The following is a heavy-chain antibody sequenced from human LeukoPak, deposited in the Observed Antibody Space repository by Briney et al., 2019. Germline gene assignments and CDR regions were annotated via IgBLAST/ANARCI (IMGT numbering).Heavy chain of an antibody. CDR3: ARDNGAGYYYYLDV. D-gene: IGHD6-19*01. Sequence: GGSLRLSCAASGFKVSSRYMSWVRHAPGRGLEWVSVIYSGGSTYYADSVKGRFIISRDNLKNTVFLQVNSLRVEDTAVYYCARDNGAGYYYYLDVWGKGTTVTVSS. V-gene: IGHV3-53*01. CDR2: IYSGGST. CDR1: GFKVSSRY. J-gene: IGHJ6*03.